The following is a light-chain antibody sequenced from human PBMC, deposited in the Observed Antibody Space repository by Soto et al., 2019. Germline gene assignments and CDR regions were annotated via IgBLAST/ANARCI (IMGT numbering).Light chain of an antibody. CDR3: QQRSNWPRTT. CDR2: DAS. Sequence: EIVLTQSPATLSLSPGERATLSCRASQSVSSYLAWYQQKPGQAPRLLIYDASNRATGIPARFSSSGSGTDFTLTISSLEPEDFAVYYCQQRSNWPRTTFGQGTRLENK. CDR1: QSVSSY. V-gene: IGKV3-11*01. J-gene: IGKJ5*01.